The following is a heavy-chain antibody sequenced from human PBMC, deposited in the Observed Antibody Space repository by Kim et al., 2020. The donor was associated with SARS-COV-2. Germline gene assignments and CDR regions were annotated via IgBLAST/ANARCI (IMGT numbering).Heavy chain of an antibody. D-gene: IGHD1-26*01. CDR2: IYYSGTT. J-gene: IGHJ3*02. V-gene: IGHV4-59*01. Sequence: SETLSLTCTVSGDSMTTYYWSWIRQSPGKGLEWLGYIYYSGTTNYDPSVSSRVTISVDTSKNQFSLRLTSVTPADMAVYYCARGSGSYPRRRGAFDIWGQGAMVTVSS. CDR1: GDSMTTYY. CDR3: ARGSGSYPRRRGAFDI.